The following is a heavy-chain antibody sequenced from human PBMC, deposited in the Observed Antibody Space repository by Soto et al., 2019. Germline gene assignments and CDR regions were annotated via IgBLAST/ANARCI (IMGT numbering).Heavy chain of an antibody. CDR1: GYTITDYY. J-gene: IGHJ3*02. D-gene: IGHD2-21*01. Sequence: GASVKVSCKTSGYTITDYYTHGVRQAPGQGLEWMGWMNPKSGGAYFAQKFQGRVTLTSDTSIGTAYIEVNSLTSDDTTVYFCTREHIANRAGLYDAFDIWGQETTVTVSS. CDR2: MNPKSGGA. V-gene: IGHV1-2*02. CDR3: TREHIANRAGLYDAFDI.